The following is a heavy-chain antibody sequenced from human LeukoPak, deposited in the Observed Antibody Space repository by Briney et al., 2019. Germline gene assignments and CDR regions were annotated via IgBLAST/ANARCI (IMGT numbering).Heavy chain of an antibody. J-gene: IGHJ4*02. Sequence: GASVKVSCKASGYTFTGYYMHWVRPAPGQGLEWMGWINPNSGGTTYAQKFQGRVTMTRDTSISTAYMELSRLRSDDTAVYYCARDLISSGYLDLFGYWGQGTLVTVSS. V-gene: IGHV1-2*02. D-gene: IGHD3-22*01. CDR1: GYTFTGYY. CDR3: ARDLISSGYLDLFGY. CDR2: INPNSGGT.